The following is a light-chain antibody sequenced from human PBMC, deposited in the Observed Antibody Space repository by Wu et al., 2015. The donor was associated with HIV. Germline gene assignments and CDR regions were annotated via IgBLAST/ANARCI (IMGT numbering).Light chain of an antibody. CDR3: QQYNKWPRT. V-gene: IGKV3-15*01. CDR1: QGIISN. CDR2: GAS. J-gene: IGKJ1*01. Sequence: EIMMTQSPATLSVSPGERATLSCRASQGIISNVAWYQQKPGQAPRLLIYGASTRATGIPARFSGSGSGTEFTLTISSLQSEDFAVYYCQQYNKWPRTFGQGTKVAIK.